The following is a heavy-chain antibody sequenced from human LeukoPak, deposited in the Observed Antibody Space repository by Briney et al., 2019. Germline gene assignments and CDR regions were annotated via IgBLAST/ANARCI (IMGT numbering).Heavy chain of an antibody. CDR1: GYSFTSYW. D-gene: IGHD1-26*01. J-gene: IGHJ4*02. Sequence: GESLKISRNGSGYSFTSYWIGWVRQIPGKGVELMGIIYPGDSDTRYSPSFQGQVTISADKSISTAYLQWSSLKASDTAMYYCARWRSDFDYWGQGTLVTVSS. V-gene: IGHV5-51*01. CDR2: IYPGDSDT. CDR3: ARWRSDFDY.